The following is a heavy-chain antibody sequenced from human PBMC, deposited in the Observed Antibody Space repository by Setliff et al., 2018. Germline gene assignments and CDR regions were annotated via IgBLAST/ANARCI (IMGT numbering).Heavy chain of an antibody. Sequence: PSETLSLTCTVSGGSISSYYWSWIRQPPGKGLGWIGYIHISGSTNYNPSLKSRVTISVDTSKNQFSLKLSSVTAADTAVYYCARGAGWWDLWGQGTLVTVSS. V-gene: IGHV4-4*08. CDR3: ARGAGWWDL. CDR2: IHISGST. CDR1: GGSISSYY. J-gene: IGHJ5*02.